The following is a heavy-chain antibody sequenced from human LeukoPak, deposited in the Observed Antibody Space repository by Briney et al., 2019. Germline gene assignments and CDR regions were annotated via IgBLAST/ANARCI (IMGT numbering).Heavy chain of an antibody. CDR3: ARHRCSSSSCYTGWFDP. D-gene: IGHD2-2*02. Sequence: GESLKISCEGSGYSFTTYWIAWVRQMPGKGLEWMGIINPGDPDTRYSPSFLGQVTISVDKSISTAYLQWRSLKASDTAMYYCARHRCSSSSCYTGWFDPWGQGTLVTVSS. J-gene: IGHJ5*02. V-gene: IGHV5-51*01. CDR1: GYSFTTYW. CDR2: INPGDPDT.